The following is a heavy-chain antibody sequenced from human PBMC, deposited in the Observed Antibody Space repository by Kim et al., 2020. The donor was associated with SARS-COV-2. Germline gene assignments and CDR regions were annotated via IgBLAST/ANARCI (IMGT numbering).Heavy chain of an antibody. CDR1: GGSISSGGYY. Sequence: SETLSLTCTVSGGSISSGGYYWSWIRQHPGKGLEWIGYIYYSGSTYYNPSLKSRVTISVDTSKNQFSLKLSSVTAADTAVYYCARTSGPLGDYYGMDVWGQGTTVTVSS. CDR2: IYYSGST. V-gene: IGHV4-31*03. J-gene: IGHJ6*02. CDR3: ARTSGPLGDYYGMDV. D-gene: IGHD3-16*01.